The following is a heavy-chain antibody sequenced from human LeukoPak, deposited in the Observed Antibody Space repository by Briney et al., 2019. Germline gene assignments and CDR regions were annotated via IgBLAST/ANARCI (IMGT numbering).Heavy chain of an antibody. CDR2: ISSSSSYI. CDR1: GFTFSSYS. CDR3: AGSYSSSSLWYFDL. J-gene: IGHJ2*01. D-gene: IGHD6-6*01. V-gene: IGHV3-21*01. Sequence: GGSLRLSCAASGFTFSSYSMNLVRQAPGKGLEWVSSISSSSSYIYYADSVKGRFTISRDNAKNSLYLQMNSLRAEDTAVYYCAGSYSSSSLWYFDLWGRGTLVTVSS.